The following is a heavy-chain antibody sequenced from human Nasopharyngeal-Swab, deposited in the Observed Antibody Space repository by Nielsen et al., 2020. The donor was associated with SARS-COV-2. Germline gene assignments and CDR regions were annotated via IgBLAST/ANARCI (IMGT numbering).Heavy chain of an antibody. V-gene: IGHV4-59*08. Sequence: SETLSLTCAVSGGSISSYYWSWIRQPPGKGLEWIGYIYYSGSTNYNPPLKSRVTISVDTPKNQFSLKLSSVTAADTAVYYCARGVISPLLFPLFLGHFDYWGQETLVTVSS. J-gene: IGHJ4*02. D-gene: IGHD2-21*01. CDR2: IYYSGST. CDR1: GGSISSYY. CDR3: ARGVISPLLFPLFLGHFDY.